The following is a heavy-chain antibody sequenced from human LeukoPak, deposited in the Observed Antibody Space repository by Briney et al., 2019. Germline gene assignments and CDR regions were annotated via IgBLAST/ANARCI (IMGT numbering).Heavy chain of an antibody. D-gene: IGHD5-18*01. CDR1: GDSISSGSYY. CDR3: AKDPRDHTYGWSWRYFDY. CDR2: IYSSGRT. V-gene: IGHV4-61*02. Sequence: SETLSLTCTVSGDSISSGSYYWSWIRQPAGEGLEWIGRIYSSGRTHYSPSLKSRVTISVDTSRNQFSLTLSSVTAADTAVYYCAKDPRDHTYGWSWRYFDYWGQGTLVTVSS. J-gene: IGHJ4*02.